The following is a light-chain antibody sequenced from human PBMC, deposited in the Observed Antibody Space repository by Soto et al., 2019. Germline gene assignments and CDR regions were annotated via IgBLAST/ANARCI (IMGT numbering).Light chain of an antibody. CDR3: QQYGTSPPLT. CDR1: QSFSSSY. J-gene: IGKJ4*01. V-gene: IGKV3-20*01. Sequence: EIVLTQSPGTLSLSPGERATLSCRASQSFSSSYLAWYQQKPGQAPRLLIYATSSRATGIPGRFSGSGSQTDFTLTISRLEPEDFAVYYCQQYGTSPPLTFGGGTKVDIK. CDR2: ATS.